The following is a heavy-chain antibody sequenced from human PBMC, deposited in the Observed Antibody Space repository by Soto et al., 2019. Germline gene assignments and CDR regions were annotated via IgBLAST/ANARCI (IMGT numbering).Heavy chain of an antibody. CDR1: GGSISSGGYY. D-gene: IGHD2-15*01. V-gene: IGHV4-31*03. CDR2: IYYSGST. Sequence: SETLSLTCTVSGGSISSGGYYWSWIRQHPGKGLEWIGYIYYSGSTYYNPSLKSRVTISVDTSKNQFSLKLSSVTAADTAVYYCARVRFCSGGSCYPRFDPWGQGTLVTVSS. J-gene: IGHJ5*02. CDR3: ARVRFCSGGSCYPRFDP.